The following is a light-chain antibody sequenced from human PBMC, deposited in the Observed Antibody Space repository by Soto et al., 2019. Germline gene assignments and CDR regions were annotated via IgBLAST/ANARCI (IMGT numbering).Light chain of an antibody. CDR3: QQYNSYPKT. J-gene: IGKJ2*01. CDR2: MAS. Sequence: DVQMTQSPSNLSASIGDTVTITCRASQTIVTWLAWYQQKPGRPPKLLIYMASILESGVPSRFSGRGSGTEFTLTISGLQPDDLGTYYCQQYNSYPKTFGEGTKLDI. V-gene: IGKV1-5*03. CDR1: QTIVTW.